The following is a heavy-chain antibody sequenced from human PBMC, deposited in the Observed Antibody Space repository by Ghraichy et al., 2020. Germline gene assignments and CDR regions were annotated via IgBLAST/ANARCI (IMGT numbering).Heavy chain of an antibody. V-gene: IGHV4-59*08. CDR1: GGSISSYY. CDR3: ARHVMLPYYFDY. CDR2: IYYSGST. J-gene: IGHJ4*02. D-gene: IGHD2-15*01. Sequence: SETLSLTCTVSGGSISSYYWSWIRQPPGKGLEWIGYIYYSGSTNYNPSLKSRVTISVDTSKNQFSLKLSSVTAADTAVYYCARHVMLPYYFDYWGQGTLVTVSS.